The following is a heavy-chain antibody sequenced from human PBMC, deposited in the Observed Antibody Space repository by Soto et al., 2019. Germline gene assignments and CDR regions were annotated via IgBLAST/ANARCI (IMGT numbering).Heavy chain of an antibody. Sequence: QVQLVQSGAEVKKPGASVKVSCKASGYTFTSYGISWVRQAPGQGLEWMGWISAYNGNTNYAQKLQGRVTMTTDTATTIAYMELRSLRSDDTAVYYCARAYNIYDSRREEGGRYWGQGTLVTVSS. CDR1: GYTFTSYG. D-gene: IGHD3-22*01. V-gene: IGHV1-18*01. CDR2: ISAYNGNT. CDR3: ARAYNIYDSRREEGGRY. J-gene: IGHJ4*02.